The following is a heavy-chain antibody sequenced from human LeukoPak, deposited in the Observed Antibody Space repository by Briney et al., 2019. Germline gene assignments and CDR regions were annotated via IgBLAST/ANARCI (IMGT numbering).Heavy chain of an antibody. V-gene: IGHV1-69*06. D-gene: IGHD3-10*01. CDR2: IIPIFGTA. CDR3: ARVGLYGSGNDY. CDR1: GGTFSSYA. J-gene: IGHJ4*02. Sequence: SVKVSCKASGGTFSSYAISWVRQAPGQGLEWMGRIIPIFGTANYAQKFQGRVTITADKSTSTAYMELSSLRSEDTAVYYCARVGLYGSGNDYWGQGTRVTVSS.